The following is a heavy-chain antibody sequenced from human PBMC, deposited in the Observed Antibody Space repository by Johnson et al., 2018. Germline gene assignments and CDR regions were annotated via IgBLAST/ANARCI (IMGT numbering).Heavy chain of an antibody. V-gene: IGHV3-9*01. CDR1: GFPFDDYA. J-gene: IGHJ3*02. CDR2: ISWSGGSI. Sequence: VQLVESGGGLVQPGRSLRLSCAASGFPFDDYAMNWVRQAPGKGLEWVSGISWSGGSIGYADSVKGRFTISRDNAKNSLYLQMNSLGAEDTALYYCARDEADAFEIWGQGTMVTVFS. CDR3: ARDEADAFEI.